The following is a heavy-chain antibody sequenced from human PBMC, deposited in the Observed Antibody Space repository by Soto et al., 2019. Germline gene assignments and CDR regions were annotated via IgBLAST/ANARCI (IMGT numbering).Heavy chain of an antibody. CDR3: ARDFVQLSGWIRGDNWFDP. CDR2: VWYDGSNK. Sequence: GGSLRLSCAASGFTFSSYGMHWVRQAPGKGLEWVAVVWYDGSNKYYADSVKGRFTISRDNSKNTLYLQMNSLRAEDTAVYYCARDFVQLSGWIRGDNWFDPWGQGTLVTVSS. D-gene: IGHD6-19*01. J-gene: IGHJ5*02. CDR1: GFTFSSYG. V-gene: IGHV3-33*01.